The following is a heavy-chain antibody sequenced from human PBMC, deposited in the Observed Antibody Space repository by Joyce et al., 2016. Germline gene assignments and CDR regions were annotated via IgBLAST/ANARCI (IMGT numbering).Heavy chain of an antibody. J-gene: IGHJ6*02. CDR1: GGSISNYF. CDR3: ARISSGVAFYGMDV. V-gene: IGHV4-4*09. D-gene: IGHD3-3*01. CDR2: IHDRGTT. Sequence: QVQLQESGPGLVSPSETLSLTCTVSGGSISNYFWIWIRQPPGKGLEWLGFIHDRGTTNYNPALESRVAISVDSSKNQFSLRLTSVGAADTAVYYCARISSGVAFYGMDVWGQGTTVSVS.